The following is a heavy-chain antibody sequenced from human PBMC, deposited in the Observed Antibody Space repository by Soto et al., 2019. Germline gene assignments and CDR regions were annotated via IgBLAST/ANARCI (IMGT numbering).Heavy chain of an antibody. CDR1: GYTFTSYG. Sequence: ASVKVSCKASGYTFTSYGISWVRQAPGQGLEWMGWISAYNGNTNYAQKLQDRVTMTTDTSTSTAYMELRSLRSDDTAVYYCARVMSGVVVVPAALYFDYWGQGTLVTVS. CDR2: ISAYNGNT. CDR3: ARVMSGVVVVPAALYFDY. V-gene: IGHV1-18*01. D-gene: IGHD2-2*01. J-gene: IGHJ4*02.